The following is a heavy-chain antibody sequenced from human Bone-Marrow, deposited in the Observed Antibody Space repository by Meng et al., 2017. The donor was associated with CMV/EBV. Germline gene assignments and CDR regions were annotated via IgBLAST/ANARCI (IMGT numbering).Heavy chain of an antibody. CDR3: TSRSQGGTDYYYYGMDV. J-gene: IGHJ6*02. CDR2: ISYDGSNK. Sequence: GESLKISCAASGFTFSSYAMHWVRQAPGKGLEWVAVISYDGSNKYYADSVKGRFTISRDNSKNTLYLQMNSLRAEDTAVYYCTSRSQGGTDYYYYGMDVWGQGTTVTVSS. V-gene: IGHV3-30-3*01. CDR1: GFTFSSYA. D-gene: IGHD1-26*01.